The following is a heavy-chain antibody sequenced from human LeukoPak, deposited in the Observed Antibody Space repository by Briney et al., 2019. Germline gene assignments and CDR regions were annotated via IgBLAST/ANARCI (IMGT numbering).Heavy chain of an antibody. CDR2: IYYSGST. V-gene: IGHV4-59*01. CDR3: ARGDGWYSALGDY. Sequence: SETLSLTCTVSGGSISSYYWSWIRQPPGKGLEWIGYIYYSGSTNYNPSLKSRVTISVDTSKNQFSLKLSSVTAADTAVYYRARGDGWYSALGDYWGQGTLVTVSS. D-gene: IGHD6-19*01. J-gene: IGHJ4*02. CDR1: GGSISSYY.